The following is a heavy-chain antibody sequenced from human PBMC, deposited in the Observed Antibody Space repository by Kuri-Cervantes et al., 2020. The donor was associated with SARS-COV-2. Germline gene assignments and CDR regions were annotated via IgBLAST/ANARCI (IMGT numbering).Heavy chain of an antibody. J-gene: IGHJ4*02. CDR3: AMATISWYFDY. V-gene: IGHV4-38-2*01. Sequence: SQTLSLTCAVSGYSISSGYYWGWIRQPPGKGLEWIGYIYYSGSTNYNPSLKSRVTISVDTSKNQFSLKLSSVTAADTAVYYCAMATISWYFDYWGQGTLVTVSS. D-gene: IGHD5-24*01. CDR1: GYSISSGYY. CDR2: IYYSGST.